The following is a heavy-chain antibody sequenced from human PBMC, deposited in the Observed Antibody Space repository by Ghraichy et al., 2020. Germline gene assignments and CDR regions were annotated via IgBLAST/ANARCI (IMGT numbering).Heavy chain of an antibody. Sequence: GGSLRLSCAASGFPFSSYTMSWVRQAPGKGLECVSSITSGSTYIYYADSVKGRFTISRDNAKNSLYLQMISLRADDTALYFCARDLGGAKGRSTDVWGKGTMVTVSS. D-gene: IGHD1-26*01. CDR3: ARDLGGAKGRSTDV. CDR1: GFPFSSYT. CDR2: ITSGSTYI. J-gene: IGHJ6*04. V-gene: IGHV3-21*01.